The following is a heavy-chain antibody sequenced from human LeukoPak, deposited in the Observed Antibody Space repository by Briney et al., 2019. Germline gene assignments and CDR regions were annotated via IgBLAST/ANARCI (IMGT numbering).Heavy chain of an antibody. D-gene: IGHD2-15*01. CDR3: ARVVVAATPYFDY. V-gene: IGHV4-59*01. CDR1: GGSISSYY. CDR2: IYYSGST. Sequence: SETLSLTCTVSGGSISSYYWSWIRQPPGKGLAWIGYIYYSGSTNYNPSLKSRVTISVDTSKNQFSLELSPVTAADTAVYYCARVVVAATPYFDYWGQGTLVTVSS. J-gene: IGHJ4*02.